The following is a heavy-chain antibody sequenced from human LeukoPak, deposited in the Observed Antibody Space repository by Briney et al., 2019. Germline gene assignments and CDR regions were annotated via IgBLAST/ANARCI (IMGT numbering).Heavy chain of an antibody. D-gene: IGHD6-13*01. V-gene: IGHV3-30*03. CDR1: GFTFSSYG. Sequence: GGSLRLSCAASGFTFSSYGMHWVRQASGKGLEWVAVISYEGSNKYYADSVKGRFTISRDNSKNTLSLQVNSLRAEDTAVYYCASHHQYSSSWYFDYWGQGTLVTVSS. CDR3: ASHHQYSSSWYFDY. CDR2: ISYEGSNK. J-gene: IGHJ4*02.